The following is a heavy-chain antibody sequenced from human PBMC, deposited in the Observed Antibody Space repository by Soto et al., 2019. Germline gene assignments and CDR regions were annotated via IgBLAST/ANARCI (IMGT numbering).Heavy chain of an antibody. Sequence: LRLSCAASGFTSSSYAMSWVRQAPGKGLEWVSLISGSGDNTYYTNSVKGRFTISRDNSKNTLSLQMHSLRVEDTALYYCARDRDSSGYYAYFDCWGQGTLVTVSS. V-gene: IGHV3-23*01. D-gene: IGHD3-22*01. J-gene: IGHJ4*02. CDR2: ISGSGDNT. CDR1: GFTSSSYA. CDR3: ARDRDSSGYYAYFDC.